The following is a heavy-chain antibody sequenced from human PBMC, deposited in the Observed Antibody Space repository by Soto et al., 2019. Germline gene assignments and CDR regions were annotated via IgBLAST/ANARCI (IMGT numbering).Heavy chain of an antibody. CDR2: ISGSGGST. V-gene: IGHV3-23*01. CDR1: GFTFSSYA. D-gene: IGHD2-15*01. CDR3: AKEVAYCSGGSCYHSDWFDP. J-gene: IGHJ5*02. Sequence: GGSLRLSCAASGFTFSSYAMSWVRQAPGKGLEWVSAISGSGGSTYYADSVKGRFTISRDNSKNTLYLQMYSLRAEDTAVYYCAKEVAYCSGGSCYHSDWFDPWGQGTLVTVSS.